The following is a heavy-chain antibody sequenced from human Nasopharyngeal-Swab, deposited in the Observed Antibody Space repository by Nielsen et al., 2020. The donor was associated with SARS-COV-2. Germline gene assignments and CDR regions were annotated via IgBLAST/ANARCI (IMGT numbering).Heavy chain of an antibody. Sequence: GESLKISCAASGFIFSASAMHWVRQASGKGLEWLGRIGDKDHNYATTYGASVKGRFTISRDDSKNTAFLQMDSLKTEDTALYYCTTDFYFDYWGQGTLVTVSS. CDR2: IGDKDHNYAT. CDR1: GFIFSASA. V-gene: IGHV3-73*01. CDR3: TTDFYFDY. J-gene: IGHJ4*02.